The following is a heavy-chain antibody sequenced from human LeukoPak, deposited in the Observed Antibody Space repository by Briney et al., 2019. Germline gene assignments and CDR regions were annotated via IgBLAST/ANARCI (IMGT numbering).Heavy chain of an antibody. CDR1: GFTFSSYE. CDR2: ISSSTTII. J-gene: IGHJ5*02. CDR3: ARNEFPTGWFDP. D-gene: IGHD1-1*01. Sequence: GGSLRLSCAASGFTFSSYEMNWVRQAPGKGLEWVSYISSSTTIIYYADSVKGRFIISRDNAKNSLYLQMNSLRAEDTAVYYCARNEFPTGWFDPWGQGTLVTVSS. V-gene: IGHV3-48*01.